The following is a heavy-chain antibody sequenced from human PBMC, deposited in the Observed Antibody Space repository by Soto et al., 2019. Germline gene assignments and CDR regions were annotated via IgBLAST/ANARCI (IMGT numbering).Heavy chain of an antibody. D-gene: IGHD1-26*01. CDR1: GYNITNYF. CDR3: ARDDVVGATTRSHFDH. CDR2: INPSDGRA. J-gene: IGHJ4*02. Sequence: XSVKVACKASGYNITNYFLHWVRQATGQGLEWVGIINPSDGRAIYAQKLQGRVTMTRDTSTSTVYMELTSLRSEDTAVYFCARDDVVGATTRSHFDHWGQGTLVTVSS. V-gene: IGHV1-46*01.